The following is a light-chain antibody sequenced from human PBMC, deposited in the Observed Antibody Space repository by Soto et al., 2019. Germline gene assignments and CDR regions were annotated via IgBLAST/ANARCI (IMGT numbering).Light chain of an antibody. CDR3: SSYTSSFKLAV. CDR1: SSDVGGYNY. J-gene: IGLJ1*01. V-gene: IGLV2-14*03. CDR2: DVS. Sequence: QSALTQPASVSGSPGQSITIFCTGTSSDVGGYNYVSWHQQHPGSAPKLMIYDVSSRPPGVSNRFSGSKSGNTASLTISGLQAEDEADYYCSSYTSSFKLAVFGSGTKVTVL.